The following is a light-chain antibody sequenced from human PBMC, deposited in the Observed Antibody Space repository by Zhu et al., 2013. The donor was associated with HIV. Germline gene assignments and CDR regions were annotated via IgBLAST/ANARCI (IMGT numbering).Light chain of an antibody. CDR2: GAS. V-gene: IGKV3-20*01. Sequence: EIVLTQSPDTLSLSPGETALVSCRASEGVGSNFLAWYQHKPGQAPRLLFYGASSRATGIPDRFSGGESGTDFTLTISRLEPEDFALYFCQQYGHSPFTFGPGTRVDFK. CDR3: QQYGHSPFT. J-gene: IGKJ3*01. CDR1: EGVGSNF.